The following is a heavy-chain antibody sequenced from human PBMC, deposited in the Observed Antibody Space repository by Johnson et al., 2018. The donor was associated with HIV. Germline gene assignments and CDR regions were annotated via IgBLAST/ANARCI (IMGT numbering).Heavy chain of an antibody. CDR2: IYSGGST. CDR3: ARDGESQQLPLGDAFDV. D-gene: IGHD6-13*01. Sequence: VQLVESGGAFVKPGGSLRLSCVASGFTFSHAWMSWVRQAPGKGLEWVSVIYSGGSTYYADSVRGRFTISRDNSKNTLYLQMSSLRAEDTAMYYCARDGESQQLPLGDAFDVWGQGTMVTVSS. V-gene: IGHV3-66*01. J-gene: IGHJ3*01. CDR1: GFTFSHAW.